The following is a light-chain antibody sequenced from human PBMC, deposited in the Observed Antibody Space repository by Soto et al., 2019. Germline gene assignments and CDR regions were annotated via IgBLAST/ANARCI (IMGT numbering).Light chain of an antibody. CDR2: AAS. CDR1: QDIRNE. Sequence: AIQMTQSPSSLSASVGDRVTITCRASQDIRNELGWYQQKPGKAPKLLIYAASSLQSGVPSRFSGSGSGTDFTLTISILQPEDFATYYCLQDYNYPWTFGQGTKVDI. J-gene: IGKJ1*01. CDR3: LQDYNYPWT. V-gene: IGKV1-6*01.